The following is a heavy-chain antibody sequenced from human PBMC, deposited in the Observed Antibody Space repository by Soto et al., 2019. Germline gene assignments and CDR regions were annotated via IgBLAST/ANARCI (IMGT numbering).Heavy chain of an antibody. CDR1: GGSISSSNYY. D-gene: IGHD1-26*01. V-gene: IGHV4-39*01. CDR2: IYYSGST. CDR3: AREGGIVGATAADY. Sequence: SETLSLTCSVTGGSISSSNYYWAWIRQPPGKGLEWIGSIYYSGSTYYNPSLKSRVTISVDTSKNQFSLKLSSVTAADTAVYYCAREGGIVGATAADYWGQGTLVTVS. J-gene: IGHJ4*02.